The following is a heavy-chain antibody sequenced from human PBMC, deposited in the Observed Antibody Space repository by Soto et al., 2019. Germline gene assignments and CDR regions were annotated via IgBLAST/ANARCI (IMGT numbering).Heavy chain of an antibody. CDR2: IIPILGIA. D-gene: IGHD2-2*01. Sequence: QVQLVQSGAEVKKPGSSVKVSCKASGGTFSSYTISWVRQAPGQGLEWMGRIIPILGIANYAQKFRGRVTITADKSTSTAYMELSSLRSEDTAVYYCATADCSSTSCYAKTFDYWGQGTLVTVSS. CDR1: GGTFSSYT. CDR3: ATADCSSTSCYAKTFDY. J-gene: IGHJ4*02. V-gene: IGHV1-69*02.